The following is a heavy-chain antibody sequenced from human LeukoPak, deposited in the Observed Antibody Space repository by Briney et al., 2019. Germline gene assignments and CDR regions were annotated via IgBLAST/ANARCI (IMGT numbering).Heavy chain of an antibody. V-gene: IGHV3-23*01. J-gene: IGHJ4*02. CDR2: ISGSTT. CDR3: AKGLAGWYGVDY. D-gene: IGHD6-19*01. Sequence: GGALRLSCAPSRFTFSDDAMCWGREAPGEGGGWGSAISGSTTYSTSSMKGRFTISRDNSKNTLYLQMNSLRAEDTAVYYSAKGLAGWYGVDYWGQGTPVTVSS. CDR1: RFTFSDDA.